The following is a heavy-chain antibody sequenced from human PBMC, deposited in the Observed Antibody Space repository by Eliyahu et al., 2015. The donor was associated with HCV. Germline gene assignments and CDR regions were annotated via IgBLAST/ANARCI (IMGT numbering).Heavy chain of an antibody. Sequence: EVLLVESGXHVVQPGGSLXLSCAASGFTFHEYSIHWVRQAPGKGLGWVXRIGEDGSNXYYAASVRGRFTVSRDNSQNSLYLQLSSLRSEDTGLYYCVRDRSGSXDYWGQGTLVTVXS. J-gene: IGHJ4*02. CDR1: GFTFHEYS. V-gene: IGHV3-43*01. CDR3: VRDRSGSXDY. CDR2: IGEDGSNX. D-gene: IGHD1-26*01.